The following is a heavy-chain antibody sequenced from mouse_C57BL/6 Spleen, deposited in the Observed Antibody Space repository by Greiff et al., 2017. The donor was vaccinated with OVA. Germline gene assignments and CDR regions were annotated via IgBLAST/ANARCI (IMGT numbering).Heavy chain of an antibody. CDR3: ARDYYGLDY. Sequence: EVKLVESGGGLVKPGGSLKLSCAASGFTFSDYGMHWVRQAPEKGLEWVAYISSGSSTIYYADTVQGRFTISRDNAKNTLFLQMTSLRSEDTAMYYCARDYYGLDYWGQGTTLTVSS. J-gene: IGHJ2*01. V-gene: IGHV5-17*01. D-gene: IGHD1-2*01. CDR1: GFTFSDYG. CDR2: ISSGSSTI.